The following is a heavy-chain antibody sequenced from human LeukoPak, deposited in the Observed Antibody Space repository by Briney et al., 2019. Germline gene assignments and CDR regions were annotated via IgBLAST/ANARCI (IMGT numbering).Heavy chain of an antibody. CDR2: IKQDGSEK. J-gene: IGHJ4*02. CDR3: ARTGKEGDFDY. CDR1: GFTFSSYW. D-gene: IGHD1-14*01. V-gene: IGHV3-7*01. Sequence: PGGSLRLSCAASGFTFSSYWMSWVRQAPGKGLEWVANIKQDGSEKYYVDSVKGRFTISRDNAKNSLYLQMNSLGAEDTAVYYCARTGKEGDFDYWGQGTLVTVSS.